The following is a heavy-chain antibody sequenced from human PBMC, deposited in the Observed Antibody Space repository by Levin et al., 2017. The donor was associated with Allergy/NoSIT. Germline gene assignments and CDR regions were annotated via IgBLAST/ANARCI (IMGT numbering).Heavy chain of an antibody. Sequence: GESLKISCEVSGFIFRNYAMNWVRQAPGKGLEWVSVISVNGDSTYYADSVKGRFTISRDNSKNTLYLQMSSLRPEDAAVYYCAKGGSWAHYSYGLDVWGQGTTVIVSS. CDR2: ISVNGDST. J-gene: IGHJ6*02. CDR3: AKGGSWAHYSYGLDV. V-gene: IGHV3-23*01. D-gene: IGHD3-16*01. CDR1: GFIFRNYA.